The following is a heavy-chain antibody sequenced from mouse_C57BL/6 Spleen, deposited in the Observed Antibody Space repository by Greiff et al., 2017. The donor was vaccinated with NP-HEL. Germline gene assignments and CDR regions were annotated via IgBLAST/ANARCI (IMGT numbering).Heavy chain of an antibody. CDR2: IYPGSGST. Sequence: QVQLQQPGAELVKPGASVKMSCKASGYSFTSYWITWVKQRPGQGLEWIGDIYPGSGSTNYNEKFKSKATLTVDTSSSTAYMQLSSLTSEDAAVYYCARRPRPPEEDFDYWGQGTTLTVSS. V-gene: IGHV1-55*01. CDR1: GYSFTSYW. CDR3: ARRPRPPEEDFDY. J-gene: IGHJ2*01.